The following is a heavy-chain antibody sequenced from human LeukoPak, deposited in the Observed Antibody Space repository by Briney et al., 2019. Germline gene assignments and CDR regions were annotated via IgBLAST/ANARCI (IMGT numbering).Heavy chain of an antibody. CDR3: ASPPPRFQNDAFDI. J-gene: IGHJ3*02. D-gene: IGHD2-21*01. CDR2: IIPILGIA. V-gene: IGHV1-69*04. CDR1: GGTFSSYA. Sequence: GASVKVSCKASGGTFSSYAISWVRQAPGQGLEWMGRIIPILGIANYAQKFQGRVTITADKSTSTAYMELSSLRSGDTAVYYCASPPPRFQNDAFDIWGQGTMVTVSS.